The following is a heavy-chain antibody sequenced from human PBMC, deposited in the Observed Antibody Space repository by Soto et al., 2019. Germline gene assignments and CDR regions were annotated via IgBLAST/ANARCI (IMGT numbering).Heavy chain of an antibody. D-gene: IGHD6-13*01. J-gene: IGHJ1*01. CDR1: GGSIISSNYY. Sequence: SETLSLTCTVSGGSIISSNYYWSLIRQPPGKGLEWIGYIDYSGNTYYSPSLTSRLILSVDTSKNHFSLELTSVTAADTAVYYCARERAIKAVGSRQVEHWGQGTLVTVSS. CDR3: ARERAIKAVGSRQVEH. V-gene: IGHV4-30-4*01. CDR2: IDYSGNT.